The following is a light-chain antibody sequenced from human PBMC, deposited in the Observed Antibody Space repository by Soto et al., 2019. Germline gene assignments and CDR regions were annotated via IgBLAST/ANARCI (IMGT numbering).Light chain of an antibody. Sequence: QSALTQPASVSGSPGQSITISCTGTSSDVGTYDLVSWYQHHPGAAPKLMIYEATRRPSGISNRFSGSKSGTSASLAISGLRSEDEADYYCAAWDDSLSGQVFGGGTKLTVL. CDR1: SSDVGTYDL. V-gene: IGLV2-14*02. CDR3: AAWDDSLSGQV. CDR2: EAT. J-gene: IGLJ3*02.